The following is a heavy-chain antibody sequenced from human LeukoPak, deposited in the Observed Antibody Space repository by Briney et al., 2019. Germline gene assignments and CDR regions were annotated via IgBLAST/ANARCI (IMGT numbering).Heavy chain of an antibody. V-gene: IGHV3-74*01. CDR1: GFTFSNYW. CDR2: LNSDGRTT. D-gene: IGHD4-17*01. CDR3: ARGSDETVTISGWFDP. Sequence: GGSLRLSCAASGFTFSNYWMHWVRQGPGKGLVWVSRLNSDGRTTTYADSVKGRFTISRDNAKNTLYLQMNSLRAEDTAVYYCARGSDETVTISGWFDPWGQGTLVTVSS. J-gene: IGHJ5*02.